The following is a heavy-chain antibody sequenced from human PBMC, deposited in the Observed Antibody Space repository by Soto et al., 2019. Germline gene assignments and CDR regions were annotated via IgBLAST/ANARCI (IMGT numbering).Heavy chain of an antibody. J-gene: IGHJ4*02. D-gene: IGHD3-10*01. Sequence: QVQLVQSGTEVKKPGSSVKVSCKASGDTFSFYIINWVRQAPGLGLEWVGRINPIVSMSNYAQKFQGRVWMTAEKSTSTAYMELRSLRSDDTAMYFWAASYGSGYRAFDYWGQGALVIVSS. CDR2: INPIVSMS. CDR1: GDTFSFYI. CDR3: AASYGSGYRAFDY. V-gene: IGHV1-69*02.